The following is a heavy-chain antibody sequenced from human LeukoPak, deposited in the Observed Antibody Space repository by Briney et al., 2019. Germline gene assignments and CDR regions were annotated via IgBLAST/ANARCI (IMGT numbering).Heavy chain of an antibody. Sequence: GGSLRLSCSASGFSCSDSYRSWFRLSAEKGLEWIAYITSSGTTTEYADSVKGRFTISRVNAKNSLYLQMNSLRPEDTAVYYCARDPDYGDPYWGQGTLVTVSS. CDR3: ARDPDYGDPY. J-gene: IGHJ4*02. D-gene: IGHD4/OR15-4a*01. CDR2: ITSSGTTT. V-gene: IGHV3-11*01. CDR1: GFSCSDSY.